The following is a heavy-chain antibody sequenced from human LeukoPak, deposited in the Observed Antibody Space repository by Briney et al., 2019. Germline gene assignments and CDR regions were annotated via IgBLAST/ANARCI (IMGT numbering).Heavy chain of an antibody. CDR3: ARAVLTMVRVSFAFDI. D-gene: IGHD3-10*01. Sequence: SETLSLTCTVSGGSISSYYWSWIRQPPGKGLEWIGYIYYSGSTNYNPSLKSRVTISVDTSKNQFSLKLSSATAADTAVYYCARAVLTMVRVSFAFDIWGQGTMVTVSS. V-gene: IGHV4-59*01. J-gene: IGHJ3*02. CDR2: IYYSGST. CDR1: GGSISSYY.